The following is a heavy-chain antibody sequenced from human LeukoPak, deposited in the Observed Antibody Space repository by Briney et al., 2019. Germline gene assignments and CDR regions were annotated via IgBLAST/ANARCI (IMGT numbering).Heavy chain of an antibody. CDR1: GYTLTELS. D-gene: IGHD2-2*01. CDR3: AREGYCSSTSCYLLGYYYYGMDV. CDR2: FDPEDGET. V-gene: IGHV1-24*01. Sequence: ASVKVSCKVSGYTLTELSMHWVRQAPGKGLEWMGGFDPEDGETIYAQKFQGRVTMTEDTSTDTAYMELSSLRSEDTAVYYCAREGYCSSTSCYLLGYYYYGMDVWGQGTTVTVSS. J-gene: IGHJ6*02.